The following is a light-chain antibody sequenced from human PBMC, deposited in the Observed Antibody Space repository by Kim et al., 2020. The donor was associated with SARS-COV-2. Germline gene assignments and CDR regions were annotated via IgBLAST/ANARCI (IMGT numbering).Light chain of an antibody. V-gene: IGKV3-11*01. CDR2: AAS. CDR1: QSVSSY. Sequence: EVVLTQSPATLSLSPGERATLSCRASQSVSSYLAWYQQKPGQAPRLLIYAASNRATGIPARFSGSGSGTDFTLTISSLEPEGFAVYYCQQRGNWPPTFGQGTKLEI. CDR3: QQRGNWPPT. J-gene: IGKJ2*01.